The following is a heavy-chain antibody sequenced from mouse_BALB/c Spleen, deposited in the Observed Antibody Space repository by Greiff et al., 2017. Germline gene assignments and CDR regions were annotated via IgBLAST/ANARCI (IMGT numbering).Heavy chain of an antibody. D-gene: IGHD3-1*01. CDR2: INPYNDGT. CDR1: GNTFTSYV. J-gene: IGHJ4*01. Sequence: VQLQQSGPELVKPGASVKMSCKASGNTFTSYVMHWVKQKPGQGLEWIGYINPYNDGTKYNEKFKGKATLTSDKSSSTAYMELSSLTSEDSAVYYCARSGGNYAMDYWGQGTSVTVSS. CDR3: ARSGGNYAMDY. V-gene: IGHV1-14*01.